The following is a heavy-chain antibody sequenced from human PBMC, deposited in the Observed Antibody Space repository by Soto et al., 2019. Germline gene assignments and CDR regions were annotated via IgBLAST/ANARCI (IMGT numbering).Heavy chain of an antibody. D-gene: IGHD2-2*01. V-gene: IGHV4-34*01. CDR1: GGSFSGYY. CDR3: ARGSGLRRYCSSTSCPGNWFDP. J-gene: IGHJ5*02. CDR2: INHSGST. Sequence: PSETLSLTCAVYGGSFSGYYWSWIRQPPGKGLEWIGEINHSGSTNYNPSLKSRVTISVDTSKNQFSLKLSSVTAADTAVYYCARGSGLRRYCSSTSCPGNWFDPWGQGTLVTVSP.